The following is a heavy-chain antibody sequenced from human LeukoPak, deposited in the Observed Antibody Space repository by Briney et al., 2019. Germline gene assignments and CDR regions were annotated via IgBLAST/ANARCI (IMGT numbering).Heavy chain of an antibody. D-gene: IGHD1-7*01. Sequence: PSETLSLTCTVSSGSISDYYWSWIRQPPGKGLEWIGYIYYSGSTNYNPSLKSRVTILVDMSKNQFSLKMSSVTAADTAVYYCARARAGTTDAFDIWGQGTMVTVSS. CDR3: ARARAGTTDAFDI. CDR2: IYYSGST. J-gene: IGHJ3*02. V-gene: IGHV4-59*01. CDR1: SGSISDYY.